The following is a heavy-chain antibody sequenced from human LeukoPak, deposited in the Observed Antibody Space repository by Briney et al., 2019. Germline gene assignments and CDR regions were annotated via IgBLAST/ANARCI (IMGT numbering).Heavy chain of an antibody. CDR3: ARGPPGYSSSWSFDY. D-gene: IGHD6-13*01. Sequence: SETLSLTCTVSGGSISSSSYYWGWIRQPPGKGLEWIGSIYYSGSTYYNPSLKSRVTISVDTSKNQFSLKLSSVTAADTAVYYCARGPPGYSSSWSFDYWGQGTLVTVSS. CDR2: IYYSGST. V-gene: IGHV4-39*07. CDR1: GGSISSSSYY. J-gene: IGHJ4*02.